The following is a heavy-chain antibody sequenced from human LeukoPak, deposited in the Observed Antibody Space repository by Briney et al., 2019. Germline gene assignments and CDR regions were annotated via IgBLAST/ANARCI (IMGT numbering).Heavy chain of an antibody. J-gene: IGHJ4*02. CDR2: INHSGST. CDR3: ARLRLSMTGYYRANFDY. D-gene: IGHD3-9*01. CDR1: GGSFSGYY. Sequence: SETLSLTCAVCGGSFSGYYWSWIRQPPGKGLEWIGEINHSGSTNYNPSLKSRVTISVDTSKNQFSLKLSSVTAADTAVYYCARLRLSMTGYYRANFDYWGQGTLVTVSS. V-gene: IGHV4-34*01.